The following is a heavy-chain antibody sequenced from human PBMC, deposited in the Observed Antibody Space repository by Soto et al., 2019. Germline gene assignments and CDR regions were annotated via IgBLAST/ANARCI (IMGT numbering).Heavy chain of an antibody. CDR2: IYYSGST. CDR3: ASGSGSYYIPEKD. CDR1: GGSISSSSYY. D-gene: IGHD3-10*01. J-gene: IGHJ4*02. Sequence: QLQLQESGPGLVKPSETLSLTCTVSGGSISSSSYYWGWIRQPPGKGLEWIGSIYYSGSTYYNPSLKSRVTISVDTSKNQFSLKLSAVTVADTAVYYCASGSGSYYIPEKDWGQVILVTASS. V-gene: IGHV4-39*01.